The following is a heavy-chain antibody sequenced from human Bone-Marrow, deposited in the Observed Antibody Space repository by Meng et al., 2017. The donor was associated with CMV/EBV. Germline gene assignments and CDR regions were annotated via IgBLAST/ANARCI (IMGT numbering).Heavy chain of an antibody. CDR2: INSDGSFA. CDR1: GFTFSSHW. CDR3: ARKLTPYYYGLDV. D-gene: IGHD3-9*01. Sequence: GESLKISCAASGFTFSSHWMHWVRQAPGEGLVWVSRINSDGSFATYADSVEGRFTVSRDNAKNTLHLQMSSLRAEDTAVYYCARKLTPYYYGLDVWGQGTTVTVSS. V-gene: IGHV3-74*01. J-gene: IGHJ6*02.